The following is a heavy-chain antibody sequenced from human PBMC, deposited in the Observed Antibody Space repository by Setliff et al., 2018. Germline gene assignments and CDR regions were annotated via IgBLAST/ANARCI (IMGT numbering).Heavy chain of an antibody. V-gene: IGHV4-59*12. Sequence: SETLSLTCSVSGGSITSDYWSWIRQPPGKGLEWIGYMYNSGSTNYNPSLKSRVTISVDTSKNHFSLRVSSVTAADTAVYFCATFGPCKGVSGTCPPRDSWGQGTLVTVSS. CDR1: GGSITSDY. D-gene: IGHD6-19*01. CDR2: MYNSGST. J-gene: IGHJ4*02. CDR3: ATFGPCKGVSGTCPPRDS.